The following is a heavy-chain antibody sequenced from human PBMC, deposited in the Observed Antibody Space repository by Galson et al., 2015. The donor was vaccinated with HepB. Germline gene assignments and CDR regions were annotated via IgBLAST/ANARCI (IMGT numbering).Heavy chain of an antibody. CDR2: MGSSTSYI. J-gene: IGHJ5*02. D-gene: IGHD6-19*01. Sequence: LRLSCAASGFTFSGYTMNWVRQAPGKGLEWVSSMGSSTSYIFYADSVKGRFTISRDNANNSLYLQMNSLRAEDTAVYYCVKGLAVSGTPRFDPWGQGTLVTVSS. CDR3: VKGLAVSGTPRFDP. CDR1: GFTFSGYT. V-gene: IGHV3-21*01.